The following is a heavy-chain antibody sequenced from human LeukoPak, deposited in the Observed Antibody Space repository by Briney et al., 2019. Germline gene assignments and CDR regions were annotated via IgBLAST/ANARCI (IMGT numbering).Heavy chain of an antibody. CDR1: GFTFDDYA. CDR3: AKDRRATGPDDTWDAFDI. J-gene: IGHJ3*02. D-gene: IGHD5-12*01. V-gene: IGHV3-9*01. Sequence: QPGRSLRLSCAASGFTFDDYAMHWVRQAPGKGLEWVSGISWNSGSIGYADSVKGRFTISRDNAKNSLYLQMNSLRAEDTALYYCAKDRRATGPDDTWDAFDIWGQGTMVTVSS. CDR2: ISWNSGSI.